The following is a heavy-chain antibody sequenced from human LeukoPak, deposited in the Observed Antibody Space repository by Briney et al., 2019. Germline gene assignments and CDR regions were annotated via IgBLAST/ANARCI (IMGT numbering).Heavy chain of an antibody. CDR3: ARDSAIQLWGGYYYYMDV. CDR2: IYTSGST. D-gene: IGHD5-18*01. CDR1: GGSISSYY. V-gene: IGHV4-4*07. Sequence: SETLSLTCTVSGGSISSYYWSWIRQPAGKGLEWIGRIYTSGSTNYNPSLKSRATMSVDTSKNQFSLKLSSVTAADTAVYYCARDSAIQLWGGYYYYMDVWGKGTTVTVSS. J-gene: IGHJ6*03.